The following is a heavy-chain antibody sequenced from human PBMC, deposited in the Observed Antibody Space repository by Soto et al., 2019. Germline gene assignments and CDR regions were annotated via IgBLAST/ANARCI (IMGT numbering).Heavy chain of an antibody. V-gene: IGHV3-74*01. CDR1: GFTFSSYW. D-gene: IGHD4-4*01. CDR2: INSDGSST. CDR3: AREGINNYNEYYFDS. Sequence: GGSLRLSCAASGFTFSSYWMHWVRQAPGKGLVWVSRINSDGSSTSYADSVKGRFTISRDNAKNTLYLQMNSLRAEDTAVYYCAREGINNYNEYYFDSWGQGTVVTVSS. J-gene: IGHJ4*02.